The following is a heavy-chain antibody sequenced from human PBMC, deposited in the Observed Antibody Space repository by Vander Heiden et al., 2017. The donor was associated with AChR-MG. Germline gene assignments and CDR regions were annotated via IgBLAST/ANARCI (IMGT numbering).Heavy chain of an antibody. CDR2: ISGSGGST. CDR1: GLPFSGYA. CDR3: AKVRDVGSGYDWFDY. J-gene: IGHJ4*02. Sequence: EVQLLESGGGLVQPGGSLRLPCAASGLPFSGYAMSWVRQAPGKGLELVSAISGSGGSTYYADSVKGRFTISRDNSKNTLYLQMNSLRAEDTAVYYCAKVRDVGSGYDWFDYWGQGTLVTVSS. V-gene: IGHV3-23*01. D-gene: IGHD5-12*01.